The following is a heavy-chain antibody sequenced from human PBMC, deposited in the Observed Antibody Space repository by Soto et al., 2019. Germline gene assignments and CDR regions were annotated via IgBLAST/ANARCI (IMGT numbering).Heavy chain of an antibody. D-gene: IGHD3-10*01. CDR1: GFNFNFYW. V-gene: IGHV3-74*01. J-gene: IGHJ6*02. CDR3: AKDLVSLWFGELYYYYYGMDV. Sequence: LRLSCAASGFNFNFYWMHWVRQAPGKGLVWVSRISGDGTITYYADSVKGRFTISRDNSKNTLYLQMNSLRAEDTAVYYCAKDLVSLWFGELYYYYYGMDVWGQGTTVTVSS. CDR2: ISGDGTIT.